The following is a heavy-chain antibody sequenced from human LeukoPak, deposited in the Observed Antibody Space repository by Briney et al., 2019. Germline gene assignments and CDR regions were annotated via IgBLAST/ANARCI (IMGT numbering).Heavy chain of an antibody. Sequence: SSVKVSCKACEYTFTGYYMHWVRQPPGQGLEGMGWINPNSGGTNYAQKFQGRVNMTRATSIRTVYMELSRLRSDDTAVYYCARVLARIPQWGQGTLVTVSS. D-gene: IGHD2-15*01. V-gene: IGHV1-2*02. J-gene: IGHJ4*02. CDR2: INPNSGGT. CDR1: EYTFTGYY. CDR3: ARVLARIPQ.